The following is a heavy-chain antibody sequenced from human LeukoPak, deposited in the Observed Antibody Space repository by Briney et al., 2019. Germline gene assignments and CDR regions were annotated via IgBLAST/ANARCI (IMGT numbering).Heavy chain of an antibody. D-gene: IGHD3-10*01. Sequence: ASVKVSCKASEYTITGYYMHWVRQAPGQGLEWMGWINPNSGGTNYAQKFQGWVTMTRDTSISTAYMELSRLRSDDTAVYYCARGMRVYYHGSGSYKYAFDIWGQGTMVTVSS. J-gene: IGHJ3*02. V-gene: IGHV1-2*04. CDR1: EYTITGYY. CDR2: INPNSGGT. CDR3: ARGMRVYYHGSGSYKYAFDI.